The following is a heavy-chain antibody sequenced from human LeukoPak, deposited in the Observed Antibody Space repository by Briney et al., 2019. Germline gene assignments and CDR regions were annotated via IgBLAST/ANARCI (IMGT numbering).Heavy chain of an antibody. CDR2: IYYSGST. V-gene: IGHV4-59*01. D-gene: IGHD3-9*01. CDR3: ARADPGYDILPYLDY. J-gene: IGHJ4*02. Sequence: SETLSLTCTVSGGSISSYYWSWIRQPPGKGLEWIGYIYYSGSTNYNPSLKSRVTISVDTSKNQFSLKLSSVTAADTAVYYCARADPGYDILPYLDYWGQGTLVTVSS. CDR1: GGSISSYY.